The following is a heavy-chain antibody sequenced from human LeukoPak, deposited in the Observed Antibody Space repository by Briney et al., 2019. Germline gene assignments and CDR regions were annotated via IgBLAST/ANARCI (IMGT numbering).Heavy chain of an antibody. CDR2: INPSGGST. CDR3: ARDWRRSGPYSGSYGPYFDY. V-gene: IGHV1-46*01. D-gene: IGHD1-26*01. J-gene: IGHJ4*02. CDR1: GYTFTGYY. Sequence: ASVKVSCKASGYTFTGYYMHWVRQAPGQGLEWMGIINPSGGSTSYAQKFQGRVTMTRDTSTSTVYMELSSLRSEDTAVYYCARDWRRSGPYSGSYGPYFDYWGQGTLVTVSS.